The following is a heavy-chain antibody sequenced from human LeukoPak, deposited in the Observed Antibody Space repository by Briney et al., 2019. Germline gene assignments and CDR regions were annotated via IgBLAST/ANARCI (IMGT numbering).Heavy chain of an antibody. D-gene: IGHD2-8*01. Sequence: ASVKVSCKASGYTFTSYYMHLVRQAPGQGLEWMGIINPSGGSTSYAQKFQGRVTMTRDTSTSTVYMELSSLRSEDTAVYYCAREGHGPQNYYYYYYMDVWGKGTAVTVSS. CDR2: INPSGGST. CDR1: GYTFTSYY. V-gene: IGHV1-46*03. J-gene: IGHJ6*03. CDR3: AREGHGPQNYYYYYYMDV.